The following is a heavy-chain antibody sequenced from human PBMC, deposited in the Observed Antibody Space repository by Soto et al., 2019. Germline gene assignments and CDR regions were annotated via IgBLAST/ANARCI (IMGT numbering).Heavy chain of an antibody. J-gene: IGHJ6*02. D-gene: IGHD3-9*01. Sequence: ASVKVSCKASGYTFTGYYMHWVRQAPGQGLEWMGWINPNSGGTNYAQKFQGWVTMTRDTSISTAYMELSRLRSDDTAVYYCARTRLYYDILTGPHYYYGMDVWGQGTTVTVSS. CDR3: ARTRLYYDILTGPHYYYGMDV. CDR2: INPNSGGT. CDR1: GYTFTGYY. V-gene: IGHV1-2*04.